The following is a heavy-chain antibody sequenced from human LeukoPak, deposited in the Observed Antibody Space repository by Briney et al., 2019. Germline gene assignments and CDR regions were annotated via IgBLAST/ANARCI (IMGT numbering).Heavy chain of an antibody. CDR1: GYTFTGYD. CDR3: ARVEAYCGADCYSDY. V-gene: IGHV1-2*02. D-gene: IGHD2-21*02. J-gene: IGHJ4*02. Sequence: ASVKVSCKASGYTFTGYDMHWVRQAPGQRLEWVGWINPNSGGTHYAQKFQGRVTMTGDTSISTAYMELSRLRYDDTAVYYCARVEAYCGADCYSDYWGQGTLVTVSS. CDR2: INPNSGGT.